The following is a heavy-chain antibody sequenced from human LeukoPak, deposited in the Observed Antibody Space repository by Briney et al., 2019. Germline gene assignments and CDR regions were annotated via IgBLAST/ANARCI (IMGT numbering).Heavy chain of an antibody. V-gene: IGHV1-8*01. CDR2: MNPDSGNT. D-gene: IGHD6-13*01. CDR3: ARGDTPGIAAAGTY. CDR1: GFTFTSYD. J-gene: IGHJ4*02. Sequence: ASVKVSCKASGFTFTSYDINWVRQATGQGLEWMGWMNPDSGNTGYAQKFQGRVTMTRNPSISTAYMELSSLRSEDTAVYYCARGDTPGIAAAGTYWGQGTLVTVSS.